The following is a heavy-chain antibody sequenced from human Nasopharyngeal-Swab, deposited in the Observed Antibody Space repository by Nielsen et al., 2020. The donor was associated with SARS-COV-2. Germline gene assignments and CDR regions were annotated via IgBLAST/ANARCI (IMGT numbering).Heavy chain of an antibody. CDR2: ITYSGST. CDR1: GGSFSGYY. Sequence: GSLRLSFAVYGGSFSGYYWGWIRQPPGKGLEWIGEITYSGSTNYNPSLKSRVTISVDTSKNQFSLKLSSVTAADTAVYYCAGGRIWFDPWGQGTLVTVSS. J-gene: IGHJ5*02. V-gene: IGHV4-34*01. CDR3: AGGRIWFDP. D-gene: IGHD2/OR15-2a*01.